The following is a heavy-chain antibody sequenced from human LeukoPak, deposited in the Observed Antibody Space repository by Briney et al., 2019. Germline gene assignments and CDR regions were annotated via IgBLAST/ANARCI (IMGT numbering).Heavy chain of an antibody. Sequence: GGSPRLSCAASGFTFSDYYMSWIRQAPGKGLEWVSYISSSGSTIYYADSVKGRFTIPRDNAKNSLYLQMNSLRAEDTAVYYCARRRTYYDSSGYSSDAFDIWGQGTMVTVSS. V-gene: IGHV3-11*04. CDR3: ARRRTYYDSSGYSSDAFDI. J-gene: IGHJ3*02. CDR1: GFTFSDYY. CDR2: ISSSGSTI. D-gene: IGHD3-22*01.